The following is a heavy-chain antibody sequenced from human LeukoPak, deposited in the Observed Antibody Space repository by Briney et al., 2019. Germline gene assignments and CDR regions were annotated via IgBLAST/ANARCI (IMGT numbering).Heavy chain of an antibody. J-gene: IGHJ4*02. CDR2: IHYDGKI. Sequence: GGSLRLSCAASGFNVSGKFMSWVRQAPGKGLEWVSIIHYDGKIRYAGSVGGRFTIYRDDSENTLFLQVNSLRVDDTAVYFCASGDGYLQPYWGQGTLVTVSS. D-gene: IGHD2-21*01. CDR3: ASGDGYLQPY. V-gene: IGHV3-53*01. CDR1: GFNVSGKF.